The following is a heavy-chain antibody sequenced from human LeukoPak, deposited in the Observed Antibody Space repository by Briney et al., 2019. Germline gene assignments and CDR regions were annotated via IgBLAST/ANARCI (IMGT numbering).Heavy chain of an antibody. J-gene: IGHJ4*02. CDR3: ARHQGFGESAFIY. D-gene: IGHD3-10*01. V-gene: IGHV5-10-1*01. CDR2: IDPSDSYT. Sequence: GGSLRLSCTASGFTFGDYAMGWVRQMPGKGLEWMGRIDPSDSYTRYSPSFQGHVTISVDKSMSTAYLQWSSLKASDTAMYYCARHQGFGESAFIYWGQGTLVTVSS. CDR1: GFTFGDYA.